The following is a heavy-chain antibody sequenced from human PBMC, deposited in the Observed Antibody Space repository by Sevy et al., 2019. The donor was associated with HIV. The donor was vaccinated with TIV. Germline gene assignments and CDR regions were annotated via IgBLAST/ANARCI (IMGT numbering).Heavy chain of an antibody. CDR2: ISAYNGNT. J-gene: IGHJ6*02. CDR3: ARDQSSSREYGMDV. Sequence: ASVKVSCKASGYTFTSYGISWVRQAPGQGLEWMGWISAYNGNTNYAQKLQGRVTMTTDTSTSTAYMELRSLRSDDPAVDYCARDQSSSREYGMDVWGQGTTVTVSS. D-gene: IGHD6-6*01. V-gene: IGHV1-18*01. CDR1: GYTFTSYG.